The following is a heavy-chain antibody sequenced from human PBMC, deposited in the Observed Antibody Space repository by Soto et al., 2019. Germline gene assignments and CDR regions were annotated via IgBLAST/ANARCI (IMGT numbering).Heavy chain of an antibody. CDR1: GFTFSSYA. D-gene: IGHD3-22*01. CDR2: ISGSGGSR. Sequence: EVQLLESGGGLVQPGGSLRLSCAASGFTFSSYAMSWVRQAPGKGLEWVSAISGSGGSRCYADSVKGRFTIPRDNSKITLNLQMNSLRAEDTVVYYCAKGGDSSCYYHPLYWGQGTLVTVSS. V-gene: IGHV3-23*01. J-gene: IGHJ4*02. CDR3: AKGGDSSCYYHPLY.